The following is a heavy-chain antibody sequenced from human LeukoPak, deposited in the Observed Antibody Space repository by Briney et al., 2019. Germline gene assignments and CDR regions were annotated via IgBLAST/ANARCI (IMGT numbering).Heavy chain of an antibody. CDR3: AGTTLHNWLDP. V-gene: IGHV4-59*01. Sequence: SETLSLTCTVSGGSISSYYWSWIRQPPGKGLEWIGYIYYSGSTNYNPSLKSRVTISVDTSKNQFSLKLSSVTAADTAVYYCAGTTLHNWLDPWGQGTLVTVSS. CDR2: IYYSGST. J-gene: IGHJ5*02. D-gene: IGHD1-1*01. CDR1: GGSISSYY.